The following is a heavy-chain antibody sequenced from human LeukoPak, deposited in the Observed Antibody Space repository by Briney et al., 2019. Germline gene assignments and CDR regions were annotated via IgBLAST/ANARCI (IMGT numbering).Heavy chain of an antibody. D-gene: IGHD3-3*01. V-gene: IGHV1-8*03. CDR3: ARGLVRFLEWYGANFDY. Sequence: ASVKVSCKASGYTFTSYDINWARQATGQGLEWMGWMNPNSGNTGYAQKFQGRVTITRNTSISTAYMELSSLRSEDTAVYYCARGLVRFLEWYGANFDYWGQGTLVTVSS. CDR2: MNPNSGNT. J-gene: IGHJ4*02. CDR1: GYTFTSYD.